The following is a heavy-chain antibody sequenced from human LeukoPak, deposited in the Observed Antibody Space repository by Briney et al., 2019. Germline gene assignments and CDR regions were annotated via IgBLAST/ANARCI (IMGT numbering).Heavy chain of an antibody. D-gene: IGHD3-10*01. J-gene: IGHJ6*03. CDR3: ARDPGYYGSGESYYMDV. CDR2: INPSGGST. V-gene: IGHV1-46*01. Sequence: ASVKVSCKASGYTFTRYYMHWVRQAPGQGLEWMGIINPSGGSTSYAQKFQGRVTMTRDMSTSTVYMELSSLRSEDTAVYYCARDPGYYGSGESYYMDVWGKGTTVTVSS. CDR1: GYTFTRYY.